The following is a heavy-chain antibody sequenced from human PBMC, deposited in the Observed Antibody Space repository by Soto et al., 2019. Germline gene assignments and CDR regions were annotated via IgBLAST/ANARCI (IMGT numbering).Heavy chain of an antibody. Sequence: ASVKVSCKASGYTFTSYGISWVRQAPGQGLEWMGWISAYNGNTNYAQKLQGRVTMTTDTSTSTAYMELRSLRSDDTAVYYCARDRPPQDIVVVPAAILPHYYYYGMDVWGQGTTVTVSS. CDR1: GYTFTSYG. J-gene: IGHJ6*02. V-gene: IGHV1-18*01. CDR3: ARDRPPQDIVVVPAAILPHYYYYGMDV. D-gene: IGHD2-2*01. CDR2: ISAYNGNT.